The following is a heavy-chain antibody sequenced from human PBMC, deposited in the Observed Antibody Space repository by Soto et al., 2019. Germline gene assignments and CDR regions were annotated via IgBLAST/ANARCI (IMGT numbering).Heavy chain of an antibody. CDR2: IYYSGST. Sequence: SETLSLTCTVSGGSISSSSYYWGWIRQPPGKGLEWIGSIYYSGSTYYNPSLKSRVTISVDTSKNQFSLKLSSVTAADTAVYYCARQINVSYNWNYWSSWFDPWGQGTLVTVSS. CDR1: GGSISSSSYY. V-gene: IGHV4-39*01. D-gene: IGHD1-7*01. CDR3: ARQINVSYNWNYWSSWFDP. J-gene: IGHJ5*02.